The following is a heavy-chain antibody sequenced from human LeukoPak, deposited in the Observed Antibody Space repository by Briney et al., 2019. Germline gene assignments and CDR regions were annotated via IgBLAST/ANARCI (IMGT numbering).Heavy chain of an antibody. CDR1: GGSISSGDYY. D-gene: IGHD6-19*01. J-gene: IGHJ6*03. V-gene: IGHV4-61*08. CDR3: ARSRIAVAGLENYYYMDV. CDR2: IYYSGST. Sequence: SQTLSLTCTVSGGSISSGDYYWSWIRQPPGKGLEWIGYIYYSGSTNYNPSLKSRVTISVDTSKNQFSLKLSSVTAADTAVYYCARSRIAVAGLENYYYMDVWGKGTTVTVSS.